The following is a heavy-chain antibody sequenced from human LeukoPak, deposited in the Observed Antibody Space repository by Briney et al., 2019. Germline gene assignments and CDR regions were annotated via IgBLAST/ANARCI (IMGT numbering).Heavy chain of an antibody. J-gene: IGHJ4*02. V-gene: IGHV3-30*18. CDR1: GFTFSSYG. CDR2: ISYDGSNK. CDR3: AKGGIAVTRHFDY. Sequence: PGRSLRLSCAASGFTFSSYGMHWVRQAPGKGLEWVAVISYDGSNKYYADSVKGRFTISRDNSKNTLYLQMNSLRAEDTAVYYCAKGGIAVTRHFDYWGQGTLVTVSS. D-gene: IGHD6-19*01.